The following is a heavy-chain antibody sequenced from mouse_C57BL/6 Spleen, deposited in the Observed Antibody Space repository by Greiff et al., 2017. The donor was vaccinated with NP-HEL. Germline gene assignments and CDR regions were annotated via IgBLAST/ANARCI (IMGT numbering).Heavy chain of an antibody. CDR1: GYTFTDHT. D-gene: IGHD1-1*01. Sequence: VNLVESDAELVKPGASVKISCKVSGYTFTDHTIHWMKQRPEQGLEWIGYIYPRDGSTKYNEKFKGKATLTADKSSSTAYMQLNSLTSEDSAVYFCANYYGSSYWYFDVWGTGTTVTVSS. V-gene: IGHV1-78*01. J-gene: IGHJ1*03. CDR3: ANYYGSSYWYFDV. CDR2: IYPRDGST.